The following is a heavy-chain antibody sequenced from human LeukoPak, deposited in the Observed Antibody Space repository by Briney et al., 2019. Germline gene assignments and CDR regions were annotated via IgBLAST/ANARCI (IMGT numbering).Heavy chain of an antibody. D-gene: IGHD1-26*01. V-gene: IGHV3-23*01. Sequence: PGGSLRLSCAASGFTFSSYAMSWVRQAPGKGLEWVSAISGSGGSTYYADSVKGRFTISRDNAKNSLYLQMNSLRAEDTAVYYCARTWGGSYTPRTLLGYWGQGTLVTVSS. CDR2: ISGSGGST. CDR1: GFTFSSYA. J-gene: IGHJ4*02. CDR3: ARTWGGSYTPRTLLGY.